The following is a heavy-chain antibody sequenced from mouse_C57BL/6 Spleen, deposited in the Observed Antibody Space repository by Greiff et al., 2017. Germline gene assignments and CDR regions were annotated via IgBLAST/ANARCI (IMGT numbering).Heavy chain of an antibody. CDR3: ARSHMVTTKGPYAMDY. V-gene: IGHV1-9*01. CDR1: GYTFTGYW. D-gene: IGHD2-2*01. J-gene: IGHJ4*01. CDR2: ILPGSGST. Sequence: QVQLQQSGAELMKPGASVKLSCKATGYTFTGYWIEWVKQRPGHGLEWIGEILPGSGSTNYNEKFKGKATFTADTSSNTAYRQLSSLTTEDSAIYYSARSHMVTTKGPYAMDYWGQGTSVTVSS.